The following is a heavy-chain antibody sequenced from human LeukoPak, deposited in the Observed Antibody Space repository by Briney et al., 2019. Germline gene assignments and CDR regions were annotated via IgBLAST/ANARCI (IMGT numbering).Heavy chain of an antibody. V-gene: IGHV3-20*04. CDR1: GFTFSSYE. CDR3: ARIDTYYYDSSGYYSAFDI. J-gene: IGHJ3*02. D-gene: IGHD3-22*01. CDR2: INWNGGST. Sequence: GGSLRLSCAASGFTFSSYEMNWIRQAPGKGLEWVSGINWNGGSTGYADSVKGRFTISRDNAKNSLYLQMNSLRDEDTALYYCARIDTYYYDSSGYYSAFDIWGQGTIVTVSS.